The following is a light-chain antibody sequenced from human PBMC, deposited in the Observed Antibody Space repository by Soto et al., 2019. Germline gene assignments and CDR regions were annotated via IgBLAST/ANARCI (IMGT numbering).Light chain of an antibody. Sequence: QCVRRHPASVSGSARQSNTISGTGNSRDIGGFSYVSWYQQHPGKAPKLMIYQVSNRPSRVSHRFPGSKSGNTASLTISGLQTEDEADYYCCLYVGGRTYVFGARTNVT. CDR3: CLYVGGRTYV. V-gene: IGLV2-14*01. J-gene: IGLJ1*01. CDR2: QVS. CDR1: SRDIGGFSY.